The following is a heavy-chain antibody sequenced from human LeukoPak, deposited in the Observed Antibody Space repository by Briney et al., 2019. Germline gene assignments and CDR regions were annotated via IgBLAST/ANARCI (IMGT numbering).Heavy chain of an antibody. D-gene: IGHD6-13*01. Sequence: PSETLSLTCTVSGDSISSYYWSWIRQPPGKGLEWIGYIYYSGSTNYNPSLKSRVTISVDTSKNQFSLKLSSVTAADTAVYYCAREIAAAGIGWFDPWGQGTLVTVSS. CDR2: IYYSGST. CDR1: GDSISSYY. V-gene: IGHV4-59*01. CDR3: AREIAAAGIGWFDP. J-gene: IGHJ5*02.